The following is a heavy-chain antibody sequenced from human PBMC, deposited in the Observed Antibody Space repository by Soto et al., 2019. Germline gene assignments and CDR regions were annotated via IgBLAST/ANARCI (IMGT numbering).Heavy chain of an antibody. V-gene: IGHV4-39*01. CDR2: IYYSGST. J-gene: IGHJ4*02. Sequence: PSEPLSPTALFSVGPISVRCYYWGWIRQPPGKGLEWIGSIYYSGSTYYNPSLKSRVTISVDTSKNQFSLKLSSVTAADTAVYYCARRGSSSWYGYWGQG. D-gene: IGHD6-13*01. CDR3: ARRGSSSWYGY. CDR1: VGPISVRCYY.